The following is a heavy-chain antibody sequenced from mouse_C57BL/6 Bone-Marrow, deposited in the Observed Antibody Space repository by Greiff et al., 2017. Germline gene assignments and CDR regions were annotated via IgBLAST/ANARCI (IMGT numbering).Heavy chain of an antibody. CDR3: ARDYYYGSSRYAMDY. D-gene: IGHD1-1*01. J-gene: IGHJ4*01. CDR1: GYTFTSSW. V-gene: IGHV1-69*01. Sequence: QVQLQQPGAELVMPGASVKLSCKASGYTFTSSWMHWVKQRPGQGLEWIGEIDPSDSYTNYNQKFKGKSTVTVDKSSSTAYMQLSSLTSEDAAVYYCARDYYYGSSRYAMDYWGQGTSVTVSS. CDR2: IDPSDSYT.